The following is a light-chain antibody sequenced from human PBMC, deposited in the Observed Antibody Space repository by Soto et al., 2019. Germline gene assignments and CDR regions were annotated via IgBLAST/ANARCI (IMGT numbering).Light chain of an antibody. J-gene: IGLJ2*01. CDR1: SSDVGGYNY. CDR2: EVS. CDR3: SSYTTSSTRVVI. V-gene: IGLV2-14*01. Sequence: QSALTQPASVSGSPGQSITISCTGTSSDVGGYNYVSWYQQHPGKAPKLMIHEVSYRPSGVSNRFSGSKSGNTASLTISGLQAEDEADYYCSSYTTSSTRVVIFGGGTKLTVL.